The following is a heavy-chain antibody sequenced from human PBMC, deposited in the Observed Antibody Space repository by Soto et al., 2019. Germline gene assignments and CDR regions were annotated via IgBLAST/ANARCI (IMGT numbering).Heavy chain of an antibody. D-gene: IGHD7-27*01. J-gene: IGHJ4*02. CDR1: GGSFSGYY. V-gene: IGHV4-34*01. CDR3: ARGWGRIFDY. CDR2: INHSGST. Sequence: QVQLQQWGAGLLKPSETLSLTCAVYGGSFSGYYWSWIRQPPGKGLEWIGEINHSGSTNYNSSLXGXAXLXXATSKNQFPLKLGSVTAADTAVYYCARGWGRIFDYWGQGTLVTVSS.